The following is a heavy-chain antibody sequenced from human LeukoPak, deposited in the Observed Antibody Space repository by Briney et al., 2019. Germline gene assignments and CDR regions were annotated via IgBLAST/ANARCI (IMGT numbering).Heavy chain of an antibody. D-gene: IGHD3-10*01. Sequence: SETLSLTCTVSGGSISSGGYYWSWIRQHPGKGLEWIGYIYYSGSTYYNPSLKSRVTIPVDTSKNQFSLKLSSVTAADTAVYYCAREGAYYGSGSRRAFDIWGQGTMVTVSS. J-gene: IGHJ3*02. V-gene: IGHV4-31*03. CDR1: GGSISSGGYY. CDR2: IYYSGST. CDR3: AREGAYYGSGSRRAFDI.